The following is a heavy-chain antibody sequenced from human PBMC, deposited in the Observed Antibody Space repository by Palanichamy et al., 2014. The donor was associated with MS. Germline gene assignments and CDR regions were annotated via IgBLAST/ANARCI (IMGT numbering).Heavy chain of an antibody. Sequence: QVQVLESGPGLVKPSETLSLSCTVSGGSITYYYWSWIRQPPGKGLEWIGYIYYTGSTNYNPSLNSRVTISLDTSISQFSLELNSVTAADTAVYYCARGPGEEDAFDIWGQGTMATVSS. CDR1: GGSITYYY. J-gene: IGHJ3*02. CDR2: IYYTGST. CDR3: ARGPGEEDAFDI. V-gene: IGHV4-59*01. D-gene: IGHD3-10*01.